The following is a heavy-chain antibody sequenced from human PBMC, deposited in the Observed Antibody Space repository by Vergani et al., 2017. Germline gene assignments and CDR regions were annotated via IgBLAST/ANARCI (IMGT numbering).Heavy chain of an antibody. D-gene: IGHD4-11*01. V-gene: IGHV3-30*02. Sequence: QVQLVETGGGVVQPGGSLRLYCATSGFSFNTYGAHWVRQAPGKGLEWVAFIGYDGRIKYNVDSVKGRFTISRDTSKKTLSLQRRSLRADDTAVYYCAKDGRENSDYEYFDYWGQGTLVTVSS. J-gene: IGHJ4*02. CDR3: AKDGRENSDYEYFDY. CDR1: GFSFNTYG. CDR2: IGYDGRIK.